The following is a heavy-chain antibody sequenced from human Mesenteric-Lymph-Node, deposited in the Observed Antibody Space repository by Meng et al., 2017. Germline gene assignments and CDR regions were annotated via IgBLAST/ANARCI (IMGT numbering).Heavy chain of an antibody. J-gene: IGHJ5*02. Sequence: GESLKISCAASGFTFSSYGMHWVRQAPGKGLEWVAVIWYDGSNKYYADSVKGRFTISRDNSKNTLYLQMNSLRAEDTAVYYCARTVVSYYYVGGVENWFDPWGQGTLVTVSS. D-gene: IGHD3-10*02. CDR3: ARTVVSYYYVGGVENWFDP. CDR1: GFTFSSYG. V-gene: IGHV3-33*01. CDR2: IWYDGSNK.